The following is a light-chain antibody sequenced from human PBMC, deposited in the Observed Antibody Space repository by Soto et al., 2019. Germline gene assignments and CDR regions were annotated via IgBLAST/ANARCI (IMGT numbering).Light chain of an antibody. CDR1: QSLHSDGKTY. Sequence: DIVMTQTPLSLSVTPGQPASISCKSTQSLHSDGKTYLYWYLQKPGQPPQLLIFEVSNRFSGVPDRFSGSGSGTDFTLKISRVEAEDVGVYYCMQSLHFPLTFDGGTKVEIK. J-gene: IGKJ4*01. CDR3: MQSLHFPLT. CDR2: EVS. V-gene: IGKV2D-29*01.